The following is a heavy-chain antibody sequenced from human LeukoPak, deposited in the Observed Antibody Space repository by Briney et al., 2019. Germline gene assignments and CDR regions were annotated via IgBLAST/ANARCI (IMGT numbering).Heavy chain of an antibody. CDR1: GFSLSTGGVG. Sequence: SGPTLLNPPRTLTLTCTFSGFSLSTGGVGLGWIRQPPGKALEGLPLIYWDDDKRYSPSLKSRLTITKDTSKNQVVLTMTNMDPVDTATYYCAHRLVQGHYYDSGKFDYWGQGTLVTVSS. J-gene: IGHJ4*02. D-gene: IGHD3-10*01. CDR3: AHRLVQGHYYDSGKFDY. CDR2: IYWDDDK. V-gene: IGHV2-5*02.